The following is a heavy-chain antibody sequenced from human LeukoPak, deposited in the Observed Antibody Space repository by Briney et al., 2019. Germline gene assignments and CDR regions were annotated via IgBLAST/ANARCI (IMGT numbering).Heavy chain of an antibody. CDR2: INPNSGGT. D-gene: IGHD3-3*01. CDR3: ARDAVRHDFSPHYCYYYMDV. Sequence: GASVKVSCKASGYTFTGYYMHWVRQAPGQGLEWMGRINPNSGGTNYAQKFQGRVTMTRDTSISTAYMELSRLRSDDTAVYYCARDAVRHDFSPHYCYYYMDVWGKGTTVTVSS. CDR1: GYTFTGYY. V-gene: IGHV1-2*06. J-gene: IGHJ6*03.